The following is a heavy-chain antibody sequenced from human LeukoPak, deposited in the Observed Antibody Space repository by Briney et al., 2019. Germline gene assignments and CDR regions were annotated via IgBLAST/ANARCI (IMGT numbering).Heavy chain of an antibody. V-gene: IGHV3-30*04. Sequence: PGGSLRLSCAASGFTFSSYAMHWVRQAPGKGLEWVAVISYDGSNKYYADSVKGRFTISRDNSKNTLYLQMNSLRAEDTAVYYCARDRGYGSGSYSLGPFDYWGQGTLVTVSS. J-gene: IGHJ4*02. D-gene: IGHD3-10*01. CDR2: ISYDGSNK. CDR1: GFTFSSYA. CDR3: ARDRGYGSGSYSLGPFDY.